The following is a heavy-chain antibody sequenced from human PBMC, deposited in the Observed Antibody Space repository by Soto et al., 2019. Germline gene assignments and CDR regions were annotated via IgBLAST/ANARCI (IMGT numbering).Heavy chain of an antibody. CDR1: GYTFTSYG. Sequence: SGAEVKKPGASVKVSCKASGYTFTSYGIGWVRQAPGQGLEWMGWISAYNGNTNYAQKLQGRVTMTTDTSTSTAYMELRSLRSDDTAVYYCAREGYDILTGYSRYYFDYWGQGTLVTVSS. J-gene: IGHJ4*02. CDR3: AREGYDILTGYSRYYFDY. D-gene: IGHD3-9*01. V-gene: IGHV1-18*04. CDR2: ISAYNGNT.